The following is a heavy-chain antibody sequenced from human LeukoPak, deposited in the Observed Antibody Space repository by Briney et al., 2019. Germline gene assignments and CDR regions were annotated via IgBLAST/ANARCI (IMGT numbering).Heavy chain of an antibody. J-gene: IGHJ4*02. CDR1: GGSISSYY. CDR2: ISSSGSTI. D-gene: IGHD1-7*01. CDR3: ARDGPGGWNYGY. V-gene: IGHV3-11*01. Sequence: LSLTCTVSGGSISSYYWSWIRQAPGKGLEWVSYISSSGSTIYYADSVKGRFTISRDNAENSLYLQMNSLRAEDTAVYYCARDGPGGWNYGYWGQGTLVTVSS.